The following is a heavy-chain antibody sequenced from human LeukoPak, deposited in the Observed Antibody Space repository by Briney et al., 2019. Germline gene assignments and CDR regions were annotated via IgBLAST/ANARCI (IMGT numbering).Heavy chain of an antibody. D-gene: IGHD2-21*02. Sequence: PEGSLRLSCAASGFTFSAHRMDWIRQAPGKGLEWIGRSGNKDNSYITHYAASVRDRFTISRDESRNSVYLQMNSLKTEDTAVYYCAWGDAYCSGDCFSDWGQGTLVTVSA. CDR1: GFTFSAHR. V-gene: IGHV3-72*01. CDR2: SGNKDNSYIT. CDR3: AWGDAYCSGDCFSD. J-gene: IGHJ4*02.